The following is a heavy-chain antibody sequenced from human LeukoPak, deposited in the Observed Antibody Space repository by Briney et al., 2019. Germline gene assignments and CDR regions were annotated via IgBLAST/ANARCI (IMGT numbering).Heavy chain of an antibody. CDR3: ARGARYSGGYYVY. J-gene: IGHJ4*02. CDR2: INHSGST. Sequence: SETLSLTCAVYGGSFSGYYWSWIRQPPGKGLEWIGEINHSGSTNYDPSLKSRVTISVDTSKNQFSLKLSSVTAADTAVYYCARGARYSGGYYVYWGQGTLVTVSS. CDR1: GGSFSGYY. D-gene: IGHD1-26*01. V-gene: IGHV4-34*01.